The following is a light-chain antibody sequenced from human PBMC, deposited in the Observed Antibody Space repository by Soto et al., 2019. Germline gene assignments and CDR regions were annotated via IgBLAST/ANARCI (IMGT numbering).Light chain of an antibody. CDR3: QQYNSYSPT. Sequence: DIQMTQSPSTLSASVGDRVTIPCRASQTINNRLAWYQQEPGKAPKLLIYDASSLESGVPSRFSGSGSGTEFTLTISSLQPDDFATYYCQQYNSYSPTFGQGTKVDIK. J-gene: IGKJ1*01. CDR2: DAS. V-gene: IGKV1-5*01. CDR1: QTINNR.